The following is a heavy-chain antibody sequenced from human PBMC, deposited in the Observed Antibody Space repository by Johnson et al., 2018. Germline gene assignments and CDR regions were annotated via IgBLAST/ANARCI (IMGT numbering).Heavy chain of an antibody. CDR1: GFTFSSYG. V-gene: IGHV3-33*01. J-gene: IGHJ3*02. Sequence: QVQLVQSGGGVVQPGRSXRLSCAASGFTFSSYGMHWVRQAPGKGLEWVAVIWYDGSNKYYADSVKGRCTISRDNAKNSLYLQMNSLRAEDTAVYYCARVGWFGELLSDAFDIWGQGTMVTVSS. CDR2: IWYDGSNK. D-gene: IGHD3-10*01. CDR3: ARVGWFGELLSDAFDI.